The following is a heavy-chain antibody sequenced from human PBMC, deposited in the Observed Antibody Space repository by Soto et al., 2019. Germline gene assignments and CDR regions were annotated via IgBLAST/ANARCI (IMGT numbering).Heavy chain of an antibody. CDR3: ARDGGRDFWSGYQDP. V-gene: IGHV3-21*01. Sequence: GGSLRLSCAASGFTFSSYSMNWVRQAPGKGLEWVSSITSSSSFIYYADSVKGRFTISRDNAKNSLYLQMNSLRAEDTALYYCARDGGRDFWSGYQDPWGQGTLVTVSS. J-gene: IGHJ5*02. CDR2: ITSSSSFI. CDR1: GFTFSSYS. D-gene: IGHD3-3*01.